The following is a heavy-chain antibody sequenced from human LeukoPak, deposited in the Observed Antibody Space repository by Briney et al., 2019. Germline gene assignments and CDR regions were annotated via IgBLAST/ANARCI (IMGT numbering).Heavy chain of an antibody. J-gene: IGHJ6*02. D-gene: IGHD5-18*01. CDR3: ARDGIHDGMDV. CDR1: GFTVSSNY. CDR2: IYSGGST. Sequence: SGGSLRLSCAASGFTVSSNYMSWVRQAPGKGLEWVSVIYSGGSTYYAGSVKGRFTISRDNSKNTLYLQMNSLRAEDTAVYYCARDGIHDGMDVWGQGTTVTVSS. V-gene: IGHV3-66*01.